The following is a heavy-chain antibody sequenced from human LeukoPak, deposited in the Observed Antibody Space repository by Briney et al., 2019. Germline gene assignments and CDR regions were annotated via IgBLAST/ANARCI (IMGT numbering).Heavy chain of an antibody. V-gene: IGHV4-34*01. J-gene: IGHJ4*02. Sequence: SETLSLTCAVYGVSFSGYYWSWIRQPPGKGLEWIGEINHSGSTNYNPSLKSRVTISVDTSKNQFSLKLSSVTAADTAVYYCARGEGDLGYWGQGALVTVSS. CDR1: GVSFSGYY. D-gene: IGHD3-16*01. CDR2: INHSGST. CDR3: ARGEGDLGY.